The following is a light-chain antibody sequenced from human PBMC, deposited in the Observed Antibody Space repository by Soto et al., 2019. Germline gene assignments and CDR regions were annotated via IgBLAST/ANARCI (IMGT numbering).Light chain of an antibody. V-gene: IGLV2-14*01. CDR2: EVS. CDR1: SSDDGGYNY. Sequence: QSALTQPASVSGSPGQSITISFTGTSSDDGGYNYVSWYQQHPGNAPKLMIYEVSNRPSGVSNRFSGSNSGNTASLTISGLQAEDEADYYCSSYTISSMDNVFGTGTKVTVL. CDR3: SSYTISSMDNV. J-gene: IGLJ1*01.